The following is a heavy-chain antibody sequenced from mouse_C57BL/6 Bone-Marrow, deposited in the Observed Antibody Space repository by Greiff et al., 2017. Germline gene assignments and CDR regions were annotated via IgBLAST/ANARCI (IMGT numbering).Heavy chain of an antibody. CDR1: GYTFTDYE. V-gene: IGHV1-15*01. CDR2: IDPETGGT. J-gene: IGHJ1*03. Sequence: QVQLQQSGAELVRPGASVTLSCKASGYTFTDYEMHWVKQTPVHGLEWIGAIDPETGGTAYNQKFKGKAILTADNSSSTAYMELRSLTSEDSAVYYWTLSWYFDVWGTGTTVTVSS. CDR3: TLSWYFDV.